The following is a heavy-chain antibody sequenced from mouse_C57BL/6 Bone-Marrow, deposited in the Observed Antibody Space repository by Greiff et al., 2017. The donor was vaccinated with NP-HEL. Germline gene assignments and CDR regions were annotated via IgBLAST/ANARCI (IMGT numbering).Heavy chain of an antibody. J-gene: IGHJ2*01. V-gene: IGHV1-64*01. CDR1: GYTFPSYW. CDR2: IHPNGGST. CDR3: ARWNYCDY. Sequence: QVHLHQPGAKLVKPGASVKLSAKASGYTFPSYWMHWVKRRPGQGLEWMGRIHPNGGSTNYNEKFKSKATLTVDNSSSTAYMQLSSLTSECSAVYYCARWNYCDYWGQGTTLTVSS.